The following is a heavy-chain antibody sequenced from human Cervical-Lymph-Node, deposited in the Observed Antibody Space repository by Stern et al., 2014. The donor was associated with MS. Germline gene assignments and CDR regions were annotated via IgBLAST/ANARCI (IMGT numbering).Heavy chain of an antibody. Sequence: QVQLVQSGAEVKKPGASGKVSCKASGYTFTAYYMHWVRQAPGQGLEWMGWISPNSGGTNYTQKFQGWVTMTRDTSISTAYMELNRLRSDDTAVYYCATSQTKYQPLTEFDYWGQGTLVTVSS. CDR2: ISPNSGGT. D-gene: IGHD2-2*01. CDR3: ATSQTKYQPLTEFDY. J-gene: IGHJ4*02. V-gene: IGHV1-2*04. CDR1: GYTFTAYY.